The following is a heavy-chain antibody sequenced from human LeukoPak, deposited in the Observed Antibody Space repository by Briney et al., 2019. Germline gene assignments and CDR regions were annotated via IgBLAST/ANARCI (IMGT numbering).Heavy chain of an antibody. CDR3: AKERGAAAATVYFDY. CDR2: ISFHGSDK. V-gene: IGHV3-30*18. D-gene: IGHD6-13*01. J-gene: IGHJ4*02. Sequence: GGSLRLSCTASGFTFSTYGMHWVRQAPGKGLEWVAVISFHGSDKNYADSVKGRFTISRDNSKNTVYLQMNSLRAEDTAVYYCAKERGAAAATVYFDYWGQGTQVTVSS. CDR1: GFTFSTYG.